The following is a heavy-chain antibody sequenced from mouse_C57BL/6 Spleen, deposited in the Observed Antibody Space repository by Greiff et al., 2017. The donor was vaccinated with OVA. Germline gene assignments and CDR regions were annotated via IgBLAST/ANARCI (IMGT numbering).Heavy chain of an antibody. D-gene: IGHD4-1*01. Sequence: EVQRVESGGGLVKPGGSLKLSCAASGFTFGSYAMSWVRQIPEKRLEWVATISDGGSYTSYPDNVKGRFTISRDNAKNNLYRQMSHLKSEDTAMYYCARGGLGRGNYWGQGTTLTVSS. V-gene: IGHV5-4*01. CDR3: ARGGLGRGNY. J-gene: IGHJ2*01. CDR1: GFTFGSYA. CDR2: ISDGGSYT.